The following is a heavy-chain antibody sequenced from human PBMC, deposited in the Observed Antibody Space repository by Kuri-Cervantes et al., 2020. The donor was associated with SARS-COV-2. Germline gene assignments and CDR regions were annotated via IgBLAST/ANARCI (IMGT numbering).Heavy chain of an antibody. D-gene: IGHD2-2*02. J-gene: IGHJ4*02. CDR3: ARDRCSSTSCYRLVGDLDY. CDR2: IIPIFGTA. Sequence: SVKVSCKASGGTFGSYSISWVRQAPGQGLEWMGRIIPIFGTASYAQKFQGRVTITADESTSTAYMELSSLRSEDTAVYYCARDRCSSTSCYRLVGDLDYWGQGTLVTVSS. CDR1: GGTFGSYS. V-gene: IGHV1-69*13.